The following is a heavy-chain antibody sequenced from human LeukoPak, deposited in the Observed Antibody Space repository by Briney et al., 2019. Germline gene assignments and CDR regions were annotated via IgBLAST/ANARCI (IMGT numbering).Heavy chain of an antibody. D-gene: IGHD6-19*01. CDR3: TKAISGTYTIQH. CDR2: ISNSGVTT. V-gene: IGHV3-23*01. CDR1: GFSFSSYA. J-gene: IGHJ1*01. Sequence: GGSLRLSCAASGFSFSSYAMSWVRQAPGKGLEWVSSISNSGVTTYYADSVKGRFTLSRDNSKNTLYLQMNSLRAEDTAVYYCTKAISGTYTIQHWGQGTLVTVSS.